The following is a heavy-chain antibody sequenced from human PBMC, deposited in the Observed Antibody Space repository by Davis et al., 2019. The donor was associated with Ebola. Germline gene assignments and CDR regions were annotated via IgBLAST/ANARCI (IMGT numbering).Heavy chain of an antibody. Sequence: SLKIPCASPGFTFSNYGMHWVRQAPGKGLERVATVPYVAINKDYADSVKGRFTISRDNSKSTLYLQMNSLRAEDTAVYYCVKDSLLGSSPPDWGQGTLVTVSS. J-gene: IGHJ4*02. V-gene: IGHV3-30*18. CDR2: VPYVAINK. CDR1: GFTFSNYG. D-gene: IGHD2-8*02. CDR3: VKDSLLGSSPPD.